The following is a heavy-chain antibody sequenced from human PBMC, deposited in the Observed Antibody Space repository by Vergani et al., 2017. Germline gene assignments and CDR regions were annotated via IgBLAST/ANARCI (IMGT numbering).Heavy chain of an antibody. CDR1: GFTFDDYA. Sequence: EVQLVESGGGLVQPGRSLRLSCAASGFTFDDYAMRWVRQAPGKGLEGVSGISWNSGSIGYADSVKGRFTISRDNAKNSLYLQMNSLRAEDTALYYCAKDLTDVWGQGTLVTVSS. J-gene: IGHJ4*02. CDR3: AKDLTDV. CDR2: ISWNSGSI. V-gene: IGHV3-9*01.